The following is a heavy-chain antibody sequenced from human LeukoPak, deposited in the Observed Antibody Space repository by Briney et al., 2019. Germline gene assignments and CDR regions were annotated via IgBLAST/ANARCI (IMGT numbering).Heavy chain of an antibody. Sequence: SETLSLTCTVSGGSISSGSYYWSWIRQPAGKGLEWIGRIYTSGSTNYNPSLKSRVTISVDTSKNQFSLKLSSVTAADTAVYYCASTTIPGIAAATHDYWGQGTLVTVSS. CDR1: GGSISSGSYY. D-gene: IGHD6-13*01. V-gene: IGHV4-61*02. J-gene: IGHJ4*02. CDR3: ASTTIPGIAAATHDY. CDR2: IYTSGST.